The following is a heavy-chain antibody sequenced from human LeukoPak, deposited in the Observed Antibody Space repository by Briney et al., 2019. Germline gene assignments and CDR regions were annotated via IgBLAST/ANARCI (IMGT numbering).Heavy chain of an antibody. D-gene: IGHD6-13*01. Sequence: PGGSLRLSCAASGFSFSSFAMSWVRQAPGKGLEWVSAFSGSGGNTYYADSVRGRFTFSRDDSKNTLYLQMNSLRAEDTAVYYCAKGIRSGWYYFDYWAREPWSPSPQ. CDR1: GFSFSSFA. CDR2: FSGSGGNT. CDR3: AKGIRSGWYYFDY. V-gene: IGHV3-23*01. J-gene: IGHJ4*02.